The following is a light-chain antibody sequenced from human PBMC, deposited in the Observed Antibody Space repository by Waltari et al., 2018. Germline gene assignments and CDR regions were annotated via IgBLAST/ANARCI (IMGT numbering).Light chain of an antibody. Sequence: QSALTQPPSASGPPGQSVPISRTRTSSDIGDYNFDSWYQQHPGKAPKVLIYEVSKRPSGVPDRFSGSKSGNTASLTVSGLQAEDEADYYCSSHAGSWVFGGGTKLTVL. CDR2: EVS. J-gene: IGLJ3*02. CDR1: SSDIGDYNF. CDR3: SSHAGSWV. V-gene: IGLV2-8*01.